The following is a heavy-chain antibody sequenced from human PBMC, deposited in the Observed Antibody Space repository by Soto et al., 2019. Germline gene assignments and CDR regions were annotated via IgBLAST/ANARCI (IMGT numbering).Heavy chain of an antibody. CDR1: GYSFAGYG. CDR2: IDPSDSQT. Sequence: AESLTISCKVSGYSFAGYGISWVLQKPGKGLEWMGRIDPSDSQTYYSPSFRGHVTISVTKSITTVFLQWSSLRASDTAMYYCARQIYDSDTGPNFQYYFDSWGKGTQVTGLL. D-gene: IGHD3-22*01. V-gene: IGHV5-10-1*01. CDR3: ARQIYDSDTGPNFQYYFDS. J-gene: IGHJ4*02.